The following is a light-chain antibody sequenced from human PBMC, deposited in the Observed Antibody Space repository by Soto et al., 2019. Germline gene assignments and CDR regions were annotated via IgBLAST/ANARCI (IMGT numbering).Light chain of an antibody. V-gene: IGLV2-14*01. J-gene: IGLJ2*01. CDR1: SSDVGGYNY. CDR3: SSYTSSSTLVV. CDR2: DVS. Sequence: QSALTQPASVSGSPGQSITISCTGTSSDVGGYNYVSWYQQHPGKAPKLMIYDVSNRPSGVSNRFSGYKSGNTGSLTISGLQAEDEADYYCSSYTSSSTLVVFGGGTKLTVL.